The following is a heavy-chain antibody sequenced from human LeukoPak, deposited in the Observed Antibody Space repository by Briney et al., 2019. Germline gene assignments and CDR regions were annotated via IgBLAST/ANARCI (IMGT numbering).Heavy chain of an antibody. D-gene: IGHD2-2*01. CDR1: GYIHPEMY. CDR2: FHPEGGET. CDR3: TTCLNGAGQPVAIYYYGMDV. V-gene: IGHV1-24*01. Sequence: GPSVTLFCKVCGYIHPEMYIHWVRQPPAGALVWMGGFHPEGGETVYAQKFQGRVTMTEDTSADTAYMELSSLRSEDTAVYYCTTCLNGAGQPVAIYYYGMDVWGQGTTVTVSS. J-gene: IGHJ6*02.